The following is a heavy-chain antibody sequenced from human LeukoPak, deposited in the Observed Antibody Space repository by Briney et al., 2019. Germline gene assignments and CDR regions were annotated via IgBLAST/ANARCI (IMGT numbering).Heavy chain of an antibody. D-gene: IGHD3-22*01. CDR1: GGSISSGSYY. CDR2: IYTSGST. J-gene: IGHJ4*02. V-gene: IGHV4-61*02. Sequence: PSETLSLTCTVSGGSISSGSYYWSWIRRPAGKGLEWIGRIYTSGSTNYNPSLKSRVTISVDTSKNQFSLKLSSVTAADTAVYYCARGLFYYDSSGYSNYFDYWGQGTLVTVSS. CDR3: ARGLFYYDSSGYSNYFDY.